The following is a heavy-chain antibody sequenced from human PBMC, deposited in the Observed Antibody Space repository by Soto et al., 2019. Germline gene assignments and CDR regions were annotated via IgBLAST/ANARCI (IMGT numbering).Heavy chain of an antibody. Sequence: EVQLVESGGGLVHPGGSLRLSCAASGFTFSDHYMDWVRQAPGKGLEWVGRTRNKANSYTTEYAASVKGRFTISRDDSKNSLYLQMNSLKTEDTAVYYCARGTVTTMDYWGQGTLVTVSS. CDR1: GFTFSDHY. J-gene: IGHJ4*02. V-gene: IGHV3-72*01. CDR3: ARGTVTTMDY. D-gene: IGHD4-17*01. CDR2: TRNKANSYTT.